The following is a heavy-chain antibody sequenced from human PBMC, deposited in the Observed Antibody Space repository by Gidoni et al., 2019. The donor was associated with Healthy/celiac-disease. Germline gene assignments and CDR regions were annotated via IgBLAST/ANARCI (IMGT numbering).Heavy chain of an antibody. CDR3: AKDLGRYYYYGMDV. D-gene: IGHD1-26*01. V-gene: IGHV3-9*01. J-gene: IGHJ6*02. CDR2: ISWNSGSI. CDR1: GFTFDDYA. Sequence: EVQLVESGGGLVQPGRSLRLSCAASGFTFDDYAMHWVRQAPGKGLGWVSGISWNSGSIGYADSVKGRFTISRDNAKNSLYLQMNSLRAEDTALYYCAKDLGRYYYYGMDVWGQGTTVTVSS.